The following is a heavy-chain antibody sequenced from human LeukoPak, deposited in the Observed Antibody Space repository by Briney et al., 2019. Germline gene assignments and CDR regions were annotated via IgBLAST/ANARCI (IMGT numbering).Heavy chain of an antibody. CDR3: ATVRGYSGYVGENGFDY. D-gene: IGHD5-12*01. J-gene: IGHJ4*02. CDR2: VYYTGST. V-gene: IGHV4-39*01. CDR1: GASIYTSSSY. Sequence: PSETLSFTCTVSGASIYTSSSYWGWIRQPPGKGLEWIASVYYTGSTYYNPSLKSRVTISVDTSKNQFSLKLSSVTAADTAVYYCATVRGYSGYVGENGFDYWGQGALVTVSS.